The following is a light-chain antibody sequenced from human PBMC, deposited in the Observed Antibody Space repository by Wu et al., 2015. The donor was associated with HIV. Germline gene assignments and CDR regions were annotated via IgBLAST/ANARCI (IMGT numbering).Light chain of an antibody. CDR1: QSVASSY. CDR2: GAS. CDR3: QQYNNWLWT. J-gene: IGKJ1*01. Sequence: EIVLTQSPGTLSLSPGIRVALSCRASQSVASSYLAWYQQRPGQAPRLLIYGASTRATGIPARFSGSGSGTEFTLTISSMQSEDFAVYYCQQYNNWLWTFGQGTKVEIK. V-gene: IGKV3-15*01.